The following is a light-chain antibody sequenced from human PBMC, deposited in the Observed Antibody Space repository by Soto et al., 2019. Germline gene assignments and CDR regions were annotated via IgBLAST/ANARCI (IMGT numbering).Light chain of an antibody. CDR2: EVS. CDR3: TSYTSTSTNSV. V-gene: IGLV2-14*01. Sequence: QSALTQPASVSGSPGQSITISCTGTSSDIGGYDYVSWYQQHPGKAPKLMIYEVSNRPSGVSNRFSVSKSGNTASLTISGLQAEDEAEYYCTSYTSTSTNSVFGTGTKLTVL. CDR1: SSDIGGYDY. J-gene: IGLJ1*01.